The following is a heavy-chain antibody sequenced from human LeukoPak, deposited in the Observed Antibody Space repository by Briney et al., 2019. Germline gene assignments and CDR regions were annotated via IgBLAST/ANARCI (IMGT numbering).Heavy chain of an antibody. J-gene: IGHJ4*02. CDR1: GFTFSNYW. D-gene: IGHD6-19*01. Sequence: PGGSLRLSCAASGFTFSNYWMSWVRQAPGKGLEWVANIKQDGSEKYYVDSVKGRFTISRDNAKNSLYLQMNSLRAEDTALYYCAREAGTGEYLGQGTLVTVSS. CDR3: AREAGTGEY. V-gene: IGHV3-7*01. CDR2: IKQDGSEK.